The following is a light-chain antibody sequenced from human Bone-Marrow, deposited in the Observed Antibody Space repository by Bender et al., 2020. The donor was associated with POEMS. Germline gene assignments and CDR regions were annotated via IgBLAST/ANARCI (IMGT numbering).Light chain of an antibody. CDR2: TSN. J-gene: IGLJ3*02. V-gene: IGLV1-44*01. CDR3: QSYDSSLSGRV. Sequence: QSVLTQPPSVSGTPGQRVTISCSGSGSNIGGYPVNWYQQLPGTAPRLLIYTSNQRPSGVPDRFSGSRSGTSASLAISGLQAEDEADYYCQSYDSSLSGRVFGGGTKLTVL. CDR1: GSNIGGYP.